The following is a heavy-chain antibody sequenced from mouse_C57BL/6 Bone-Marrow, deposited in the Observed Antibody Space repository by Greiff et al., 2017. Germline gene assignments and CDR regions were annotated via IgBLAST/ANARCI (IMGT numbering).Heavy chain of an antibody. CDR3: ASPGSSYGYFDV. CDR1: GYSFTGYY. J-gene: IGHJ1*03. CDR2: INPSTGGT. Sequence: EVKLMESGPELVKPGASVKISCKASGYSFTGYYMNWVKQSPEKSLEWIGEINPSTGGTTYNQKFKAKATLTVDKSSSTAYMQLKSLTSEDSAVYYCASPGSSYGYFDVWGTGTTVTVSS. D-gene: IGHD1-1*01. V-gene: IGHV1-42*01.